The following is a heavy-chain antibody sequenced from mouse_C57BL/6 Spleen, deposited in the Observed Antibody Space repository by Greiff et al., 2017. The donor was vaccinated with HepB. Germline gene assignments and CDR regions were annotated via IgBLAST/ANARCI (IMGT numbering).Heavy chain of an antibody. D-gene: IGHD3-2*02. CDR2: INPTNGCT. Sequence: QVQLQQPGPELVKPGASVKLSCKASGYTFTSYWMHWVKQRPGKGLEWIGEINPTNGCTTYNQKFKGKATLTVNTSSSTAYMELRSLTSEDSAVYYCARRGKEGSGSDYWGQGTTLTVSS. CDR1: GYTFTSYW. CDR3: ARRGKEGSGSDY. J-gene: IGHJ2*01. V-gene: IGHV1-50*01.